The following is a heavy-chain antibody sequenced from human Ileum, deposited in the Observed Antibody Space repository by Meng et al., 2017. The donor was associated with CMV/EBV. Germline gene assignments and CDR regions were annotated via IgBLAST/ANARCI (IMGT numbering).Heavy chain of an antibody. D-gene: IGHD2-2*01. J-gene: IGHJ6*02. CDR1: GYTFTGYY. Sequence: ASVKVSCKTSGYTFTGYYMNWVRQASGQGLEWMGWMNPHSLNTGFAQKFQGRVTLTRDTSISTVYMELSSLTSDDTAVYYCARGRGYCSTTSCSGMDVWGQGTTVTVSS. CDR3: ARGRGYCSTTSCSGMDV. V-gene: IGHV1-8*02. CDR2: MNPHSLNT.